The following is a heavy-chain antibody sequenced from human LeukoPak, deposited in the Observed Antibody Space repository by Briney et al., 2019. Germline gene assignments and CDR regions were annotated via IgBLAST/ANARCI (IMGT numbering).Heavy chain of an antibody. CDR3: ARVNYYMDV. Sequence: GGSLRLSCAASGFTFSSYSMSWVRQAPGKGLEWVSSISSSSVYIFYADSVKGRFTISRDNAKNSVYLQLNSLRAEDTAVYYCARVNYYMDVLGKGTTVTVSS. J-gene: IGHJ6*03. CDR2: ISSSSVYI. V-gene: IGHV3-21*01. CDR1: GFTFSSYS.